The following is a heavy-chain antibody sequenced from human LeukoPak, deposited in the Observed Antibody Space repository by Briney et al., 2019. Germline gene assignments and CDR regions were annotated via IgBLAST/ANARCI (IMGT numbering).Heavy chain of an antibody. J-gene: IGHJ4*02. CDR1: GFTFDDYA. CDR2: ISWNSGSI. Sequence: GRSLRLSCAASGFTFDDYAMHWVRQAPGKGLEWVSGISWNSGSIGCADSVKGRFTISRDNAKNSLYLQMNSLRAEDMALYYCAKGYQLLSTPTFDYWGQGTLVTVSS. V-gene: IGHV3-9*03. CDR3: AKGYQLLSTPTFDY. D-gene: IGHD2-2*01.